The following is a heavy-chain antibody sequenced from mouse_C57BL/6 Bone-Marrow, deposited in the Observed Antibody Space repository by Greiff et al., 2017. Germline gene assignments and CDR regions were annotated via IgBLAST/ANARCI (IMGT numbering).Heavy chain of an antibody. Sequence: EVKLMESGPGLVKPSQSLSLTCSVTGYSITSGYYWNWIRQSPGNKLEWMGYISYDGSNNYNPSLKNRISITRDTSKNQFFLKLNSVTTEDTATYYCATDYSYYVDYWGQGTTLTVSS. CDR2: ISYDGSN. J-gene: IGHJ2*01. CDR1: GYSITSGYY. V-gene: IGHV3-6*01. D-gene: IGHD1-1*01. CDR3: ATDYSYYVDY.